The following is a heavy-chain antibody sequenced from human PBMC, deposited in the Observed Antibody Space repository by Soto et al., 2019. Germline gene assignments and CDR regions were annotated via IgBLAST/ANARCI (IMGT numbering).Heavy chain of an antibody. J-gene: IGHJ6*02. CDR3: ATGPAKGRFWEWLSNYYYGRDV. CDR2: ISAYNGNT. Sequence: APVKVSCKSSGYTFTSYGISWVRQAPGQGLEWMGWISAYNGNTNYAQKLQGRVTMTTDTSTSTAYMELRSLRSDDTAVYYCATGPAKGRFWEWLSNYYYGRDVPRQGTTVTV. D-gene: IGHD3-3*01. CDR1: GYTFTSYG. V-gene: IGHV1-18*04.